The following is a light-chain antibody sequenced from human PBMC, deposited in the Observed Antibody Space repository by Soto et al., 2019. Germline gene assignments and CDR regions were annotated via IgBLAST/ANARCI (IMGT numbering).Light chain of an antibody. V-gene: IGKV3-11*01. Sequence: ILLTQSPSTLSLSPGERATLSCRASQSVSYYLAWYQQKPGQAPRLLIYDASNRATGIPARFSGSGSGTDFTLTIRSLEHEDFAVYYCQQRQTFGQGTKVDIK. J-gene: IGKJ1*01. CDR1: QSVSYY. CDR2: DAS. CDR3: QQRQT.